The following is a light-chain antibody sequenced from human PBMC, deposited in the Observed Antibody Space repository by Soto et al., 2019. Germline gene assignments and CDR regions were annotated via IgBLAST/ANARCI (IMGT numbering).Light chain of an antibody. J-gene: IGKJ3*01. CDR3: MQATQFPLT. CDR1: QSLVHGDGNTY. V-gene: IGKV2-24*01. CDR2: KIS. Sequence: DIVMTQTPLSSSVTLGQPASISCRSSQSLVHGDGNTYLSWLQQRPGQPPRLLIYKISKRFSGVPDRFSGSGAGTDFTLEISSVEAEDVGVYYCMQATQFPLTFGPGTKVDVK.